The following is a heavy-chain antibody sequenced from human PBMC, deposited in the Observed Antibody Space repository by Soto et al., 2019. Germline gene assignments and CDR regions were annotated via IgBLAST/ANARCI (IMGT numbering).Heavy chain of an antibody. V-gene: IGHV3-30-3*01. J-gene: IGHJ6*02. CDR3: ARSASTRAGHGMDV. CDR2: ISYDGSNK. Sequence: XGSLRLSFAASGFTFSSYAMHWVRQAPGKGLEWVAVISYDGSNKYYADSVKGRFTISRDNSKNTLYLQMNSLRAEDTAVYYCARSASTRAGHGMDVWGQGTTVTVSS. CDR1: GFTFSSYA. D-gene: IGHD2-2*01.